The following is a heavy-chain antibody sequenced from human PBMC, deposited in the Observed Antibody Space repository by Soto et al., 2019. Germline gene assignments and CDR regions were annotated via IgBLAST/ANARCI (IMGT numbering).Heavy chain of an antibody. V-gene: IGHV4-4*02. D-gene: IGHD3-16*01. J-gene: IGHJ4*02. CDR2: IFHTGST. CDR3: ARGGGYYFDY. Sequence: QVQLQESGPGLVQPSGTLSLTCTVSSGSIGSNNWWNWVRLPPGKGLEWIGEIFHTGSTNYNPSLRSRVTISVDMSRNQFSLRLGSVTAADTAVHYCARGGGYYFDYWGQGTLVTVSS. CDR1: SGSIGSNNW.